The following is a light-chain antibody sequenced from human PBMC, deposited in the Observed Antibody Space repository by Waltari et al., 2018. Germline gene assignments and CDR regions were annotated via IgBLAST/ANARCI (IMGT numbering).Light chain of an antibody. Sequence: SSELTQDPAVSVALGQTISITCQGDSLKTYYATWYQQKPGQAPLLVISDKNARPSGIPDRFSGSSSGNTASLTITGAQAEDEADYYCQSRDTTATHVLFGGGTKLTVL. V-gene: IGLV3-19*01. CDR2: DKN. CDR3: QSRDTTATHVL. CDR1: SLKTYY. J-gene: IGLJ2*01.